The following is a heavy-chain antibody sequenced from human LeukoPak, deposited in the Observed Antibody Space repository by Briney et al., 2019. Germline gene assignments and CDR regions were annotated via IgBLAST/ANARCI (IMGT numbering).Heavy chain of an antibody. J-gene: IGHJ4*02. Sequence: GGSLRLSCAASGFTFSDSWMSWVRQAPGKGLEWVANMNQDGSEKDYVDSVKGRFTISRDNARKSLYLQMGSLRAEDTAVYYCARGRRCSSTSCYIFDYWGQGTLVTVSS. CDR2: MNQDGSEK. CDR3: ARGRRCSSTSCYIFDY. CDR1: GFTFSDSW. V-gene: IGHV3-7*01. D-gene: IGHD2-2*02.